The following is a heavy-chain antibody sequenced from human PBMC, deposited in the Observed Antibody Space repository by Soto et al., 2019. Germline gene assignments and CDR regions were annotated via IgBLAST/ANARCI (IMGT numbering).Heavy chain of an antibody. J-gene: IGHJ5*02. CDR3: YYYDSSGYGYNWFDP. Sequence: PGGSLRLSCAASGFTFSIYAMNWVRQAPGKGLEWVSTISGSGGSTYYADSVKGRFTISRDNSENTLYLQMNSLRAEDTAVFYCYYYDSSGYGYNWFDPWGQGTLVTVSS. CDR1: GFTFSIYA. D-gene: IGHD3-22*01. CDR2: ISGSGGST. V-gene: IGHV3-23*01.